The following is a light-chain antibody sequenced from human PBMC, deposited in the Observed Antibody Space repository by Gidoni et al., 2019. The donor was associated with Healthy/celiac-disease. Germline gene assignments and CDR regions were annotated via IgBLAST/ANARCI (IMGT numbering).Light chain of an antibody. CDR2: QDS. Sequence: SYELTQPPSVSVSPGQTASITCSGDKLGDKYACWYQQKPGQSPVLVIYQDSKRPSGIPERFSGSNSGNTATLTISGTQAMDEADYYCQAWDSSTASHFYVFGTGTKVTVL. V-gene: IGLV3-1*01. CDR1: KLGDKY. J-gene: IGLJ1*01. CDR3: QAWDSSTASHFYV.